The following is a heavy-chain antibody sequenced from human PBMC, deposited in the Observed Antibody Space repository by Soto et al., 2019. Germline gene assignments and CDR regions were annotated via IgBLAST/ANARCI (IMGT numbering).Heavy chain of an antibody. CDR1: GYTFTSYD. V-gene: IGHV1-8*01. CDR3: ARGRFCSGGSCYRRWFDP. D-gene: IGHD2-15*01. Sequence: ASVKVSCEASGYTFTSYDINWVRQATGQGLEWMGWMNPNSGNTGYAQKFQGRVTMTRNTSISTAYIELSSLRSEDTAVYYCARGRFCSGGSCYRRWFDPWGQGTLVTVSS. J-gene: IGHJ5*02. CDR2: MNPNSGNT.